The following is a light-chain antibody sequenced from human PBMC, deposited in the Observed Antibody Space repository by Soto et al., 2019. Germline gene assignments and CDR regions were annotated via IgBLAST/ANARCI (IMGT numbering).Light chain of an antibody. Sequence: QSVLTQPASVSGSPGQSITISCTGTSSDVGGYNYVSWYQQHLGKAPKLMIYDVSNRPSGVSNRFSGSKSGNTASLTISGLQAEDEADYCCSSYTSSSTLYGFGTGTKVTVL. CDR2: DVS. CDR3: SSYTSSSTLYG. CDR1: SSDVGGYNY. V-gene: IGLV2-14*01. J-gene: IGLJ1*01.